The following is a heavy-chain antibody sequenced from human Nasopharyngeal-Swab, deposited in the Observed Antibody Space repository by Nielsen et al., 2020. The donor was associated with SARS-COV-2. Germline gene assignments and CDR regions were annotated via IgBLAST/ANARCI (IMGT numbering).Heavy chain of an antibody. Sequence: GESLKISCAASGFTFSSYAMSWVRQAPGKGLEWVSAICGSGGSTYYAASVKGRFTISRDNSKNTLYLQMNSLRAEDTAVYYCAKDRWTYSSGWRDYWGQGTLVTVSS. J-gene: IGHJ4*02. D-gene: IGHD6-19*01. CDR3: AKDRWTYSSGWRDY. V-gene: IGHV3-23*01. CDR2: ICGSGGST. CDR1: GFTFSSYA.